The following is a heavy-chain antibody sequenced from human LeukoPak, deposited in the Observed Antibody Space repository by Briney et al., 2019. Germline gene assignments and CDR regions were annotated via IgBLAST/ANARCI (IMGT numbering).Heavy chain of an antibody. V-gene: IGHV3-30*04. D-gene: IGHD7-27*01. CDR1: GFSFSSYA. CDR2: ISFDGSEK. J-gene: IGHJ4*02. Sequence: GGSLTLSCAASGFSFSSYAMHWVRQPPGKGLEWVAVISFDGSEKYYADSVKGRFTISRDNSKNTLYLQMNSLRTEDTAVYYCARARYGTYWGELAYWGQGTLVTVSS. CDR3: ARARYGTYWGELAY.